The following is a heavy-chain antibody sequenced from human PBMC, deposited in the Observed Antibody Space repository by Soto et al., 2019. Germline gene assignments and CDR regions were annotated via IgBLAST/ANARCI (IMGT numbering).Heavy chain of an antibody. CDR1: GGSIRRYY. Sequence: SEALSLTCTVSGGSIRRYYWSWIRQPPGKGLEWIGYIYYSGSTNYNPSLKSRVTISVDTSKNQFSLKLSSVTAADTAVYYCARPGRAVAGSTYFDYWGQGTLVTVSS. V-gene: IGHV4-59*08. CDR2: IYYSGST. J-gene: IGHJ4*02. D-gene: IGHD6-19*01. CDR3: ARPGRAVAGSTYFDY.